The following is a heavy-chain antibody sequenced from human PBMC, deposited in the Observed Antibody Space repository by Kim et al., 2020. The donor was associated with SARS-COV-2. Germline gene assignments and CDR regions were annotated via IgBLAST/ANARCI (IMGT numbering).Heavy chain of an antibody. CDR3: TTTYYYDSSGYLYFDY. V-gene: IGHV3-15*01. Sequence: GGSLRLSCAASGFTFSNAWMSWVRQAPGKGLEWVGRIKSKTDGGTTDYAAPVKGRFTISRDDSKNTLYLQMNSLKTEDTAVYYCTTTYYYDSSGYLYFDYWGQGTLVTVSS. CDR2: IKSKTDGGTT. CDR1: GFTFSNAW. D-gene: IGHD3-22*01. J-gene: IGHJ4*02.